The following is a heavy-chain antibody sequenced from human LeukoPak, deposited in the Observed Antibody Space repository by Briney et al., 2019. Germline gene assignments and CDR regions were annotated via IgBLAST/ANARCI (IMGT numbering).Heavy chain of an antibody. Sequence: ASVKVSCKTSGYTFTDYHMHWVRQAPGQGLEWMGWMKPKSGDTRYAQKFQGRVTMTRDTSISTAYMELSGLRPDDAAVYYCARDREVYDWAYYFDYWGQGTLVTVSS. V-gene: IGHV1-2*02. D-gene: IGHD5/OR15-5a*01. J-gene: IGHJ4*02. CDR2: MKPKSGDT. CDR3: ARDREVYDWAYYFDY. CDR1: GYTFTDYH.